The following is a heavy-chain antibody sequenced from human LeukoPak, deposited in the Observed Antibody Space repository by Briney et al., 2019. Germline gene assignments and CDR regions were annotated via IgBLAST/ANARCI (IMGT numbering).Heavy chain of an antibody. D-gene: IGHD6-13*01. Sequence: PSETLSLTCTVSGGSVSSGSYYWSWIRQPPGKGLEWIVYIYYSGSNNYHPDLKSRVTISVDTSKTVFSLKLSSVTAADTAVYYCARGRRAAAGRLDYWGQGTLVTVSS. J-gene: IGHJ4*02. CDR2: IYYSGSN. V-gene: IGHV4-61*01. CDR1: GGSVSSGSYY. CDR3: ARGRRAAAGRLDY.